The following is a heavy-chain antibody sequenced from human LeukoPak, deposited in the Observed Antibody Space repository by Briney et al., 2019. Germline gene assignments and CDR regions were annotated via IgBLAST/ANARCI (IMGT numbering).Heavy chain of an antibody. CDR2: IIPIFGTA. V-gene: IGHV1-69*05. CDR1: GGTFSSYA. D-gene: IGHD2-8*01. Sequence: EASVKVSCKASGGTFSSYAISWVRQAPGQGLEWMGRIIPIFGTANYAQKFQGRVTITTDESTSTAYMELSSLRSEDTAVHYCARELGYCTNGVCQDWYFDLWGRGTLVTVSS. CDR3: ARELGYCTNGVCQDWYFDL. J-gene: IGHJ2*01.